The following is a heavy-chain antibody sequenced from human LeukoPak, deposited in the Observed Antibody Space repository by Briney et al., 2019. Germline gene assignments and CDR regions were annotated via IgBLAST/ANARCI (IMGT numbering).Heavy chain of an antibody. CDR2: IYSGGST. CDR3: ARDFYGGRYGVDY. J-gene: IGHJ4*02. CDR1: GFTVSANY. D-gene: IGHD1-26*01. V-gene: IGHV3-53*05. Sequence: GGSLRLSCAPSGFTVSANYMTWVRQPPRRGLEWVSSIYSGGSTYYSDSVKGRFTISRDNSKNTLYLQMNSLRPEDTAVYYCARDFYGGRYGVDYWGQGTLVTVSS.